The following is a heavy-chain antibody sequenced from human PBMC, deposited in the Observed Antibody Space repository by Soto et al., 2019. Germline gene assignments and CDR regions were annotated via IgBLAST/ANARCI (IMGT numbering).Heavy chain of an antibody. J-gene: IGHJ4*02. CDR1: GFVFKNFG. CDR2: TSYDGSET. CDR3: AKERSAGCGGDCPLDS. D-gene: IGHD2-21*02. V-gene: IGHV3-30*18. Sequence: QVQLVESGGGVVQPGRSLRLSCVASGFVFKNFGMHWVRQAPGEGLEWLTVTSYDGSETFYADSVKGRFTVSRDNSKNTLYLQINSPTVGDTAVYHCAKERSAGCGGDCPLDSWGQGIPVTVSS.